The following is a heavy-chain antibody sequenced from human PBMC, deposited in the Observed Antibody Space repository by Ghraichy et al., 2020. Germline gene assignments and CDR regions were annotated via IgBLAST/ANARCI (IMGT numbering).Heavy chain of an antibody. CDR2: ITSSSRFI. V-gene: IGHV3-48*02. CDR3: ARGSRVVRYYYYDAMDV. D-gene: IGHD4-23*01. Sequence: ETLSLTCEASGFTFSSYSINWVRQALGKGPEWISYITSSSRFISYADSVKGRFTISRDNAKNSLYLQMNSLRDEDTAVYYCARGSRVVRYYYYDAMDVWGQGTTVTVSS. J-gene: IGHJ6*02. CDR1: GFTFSSYS.